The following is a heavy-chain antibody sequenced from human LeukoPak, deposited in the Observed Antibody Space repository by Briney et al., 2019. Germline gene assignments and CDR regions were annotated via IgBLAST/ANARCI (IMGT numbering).Heavy chain of an antibody. CDR3: AQYSPGPEVAGFDC. CDR2: MNQDGSET. J-gene: IGHJ4*02. V-gene: IGHV3-7*01. Sequence: GGSLRLSCAASEFMFSTYWMSWVRQAPGKGLEWVASMNQDGSETYYVDSVKGRFTISRDNAKNSLFLQMNSLIEEDTAVYYCAQYSPGPEVAGFDCWGQGTLVTVSS. D-gene: IGHD6-19*01. CDR1: EFMFSTYW.